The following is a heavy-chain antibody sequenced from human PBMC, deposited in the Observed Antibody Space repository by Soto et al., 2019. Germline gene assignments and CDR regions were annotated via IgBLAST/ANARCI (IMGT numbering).Heavy chain of an antibody. CDR2: INPSGGST. CDR3: ARGLGAANLPYYYYYYGMDV. D-gene: IGHD2-15*01. V-gene: IGHV1-46*01. J-gene: IGHJ6*02. CDR1: GYTFTSYY. Sequence: ASVKVSCKASGYTFTSYYVHWVRQAPGQGLEWMGIINPSGGSTSYAQKFQGRVTMTRDTSTSTVYMELSSLRSEDTAVYYCARGLGAANLPYYYYYYGMDVWGQGTTVTVSS.